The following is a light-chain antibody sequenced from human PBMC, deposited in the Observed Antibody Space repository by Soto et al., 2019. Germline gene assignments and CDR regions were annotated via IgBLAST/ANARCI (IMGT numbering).Light chain of an antibody. CDR1: SSDVWTYNY. CDR3: CSYAASSYV. Sequence: QSALAAPLSFSGCPCQSVTISCTGRSSDVWTYNYFSWYQQHPGKAPALMIYEVSNRPSGVSHRFSGSKSGNTASLTISGLQAEDEAAYYCCSYAASSYVFGTGTKVTVL. V-gene: IGLV2-11*02. CDR2: EVS. J-gene: IGLJ1*01.